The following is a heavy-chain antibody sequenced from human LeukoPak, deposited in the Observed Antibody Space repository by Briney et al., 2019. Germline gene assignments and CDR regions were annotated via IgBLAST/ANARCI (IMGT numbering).Heavy chain of an antibody. V-gene: IGHV4-61*01. CDR3: ARRRYYDSSGYDYAFDI. CDR1: GGSVSSGSYY. D-gene: IGHD3-22*01. CDR2: IYYSGST. Sequence: SETLSLTCTVSGGSVSSGSYYWIWIRQPPGKGLEWIGYIYYSGSTNYNPSLKSRVTISVDTSKNQFSLKLSSVTAADTAVYYCARRRYYDSSGYDYAFDIWGQGTMVTVSS. J-gene: IGHJ3*02.